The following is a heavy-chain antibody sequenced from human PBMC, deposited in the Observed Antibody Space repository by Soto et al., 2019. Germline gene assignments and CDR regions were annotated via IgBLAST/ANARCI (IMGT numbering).Heavy chain of an antibody. D-gene: IGHD3-10*01. Sequence: ASVKVSCKASGGTFSSYAISWVRQAPGQGLEWMGGIIPIFGTANYAQKFQGRVTITADESTSTAYMELSSLRSEDTAVYYCATQVRGVIIRTPDAFDTWGQGTMVTV. J-gene: IGHJ3*02. CDR2: IIPIFGTA. CDR1: GGTFSSYA. V-gene: IGHV1-69*13. CDR3: ATQVRGVIIRTPDAFDT.